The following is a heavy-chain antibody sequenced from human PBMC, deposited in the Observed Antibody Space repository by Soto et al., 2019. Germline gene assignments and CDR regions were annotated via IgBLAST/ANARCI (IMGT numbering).Heavy chain of an antibody. D-gene: IGHD3-22*01. CDR3: AKSPGMYYYDSSGYYHYDY. CDR2: ISGSGVST. J-gene: IGHJ4*02. V-gene: IGHV3-23*01. CDR1: GFTFSSYA. Sequence: GGSLRLSCAASGFTFSSYAMSWVRQAPGKGLEWVSAISGSGVSTYYADSVKGRFTISRDNSKNTLYLQMNSLSAEDTAVYYCAKSPGMYYYDSSGYYHYDYWGQGTLVTVS.